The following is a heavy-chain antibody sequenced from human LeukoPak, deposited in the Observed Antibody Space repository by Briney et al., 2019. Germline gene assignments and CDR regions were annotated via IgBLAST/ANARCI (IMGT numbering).Heavy chain of an antibody. D-gene: IGHD3-22*01. J-gene: IGHJ4*02. CDR1: GFSFSSDG. Sequence: GGSLRLSCAASGFSFSSDGMSWVRQAPGRGLEWVSGILGGAGSTYYADSVKGRFTISRDNSKNTLYLQMNSLRAEDTAVYYCARGFPHHYDSRGIKFDFWGQGILVSVSS. CDR2: ILGGAGST. V-gene: IGHV3-23*01. CDR3: ARGFPHHYDSRGIKFDF.